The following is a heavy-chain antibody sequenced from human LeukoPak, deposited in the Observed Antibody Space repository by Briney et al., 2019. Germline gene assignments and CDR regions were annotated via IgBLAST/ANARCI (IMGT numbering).Heavy chain of an antibody. CDR1: GESFSGYY. J-gene: IGHJ4*01. CDR2: IHYRGTT. V-gene: IGHV4-34*01. CDR3: ATLIVGTTYFDH. D-gene: IGHD1-26*01. Sequence: SETLSLTCAVYGESFSGYYWSWVRQPPGKGLEWIGEIHYRGTTNYNPSLKSRVTVSADTSRSQFSLNLTSVTAADTAVYYCATLIVGTTYFDHWGHGSLVTVSS.